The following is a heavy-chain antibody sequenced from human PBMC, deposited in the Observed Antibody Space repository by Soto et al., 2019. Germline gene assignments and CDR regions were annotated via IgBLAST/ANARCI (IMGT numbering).Heavy chain of an antibody. CDR2: ISAYTGNT. CDR1: GYTFTSYG. J-gene: IGHJ3*02. V-gene: IGHV1-18*01. CDR3: AREDYCSSTSCSEEDEAFDI. Sequence: QVQLVQSGAEVKKPGASVKVSCKASGYTFTSYGISWVRQAPGQGLEWMGWISAYTGNTNYAQKLQGRVTMTTDTSTSTAYMELRSLRTDDTAVYYCAREDYCSSTSCSEEDEAFDIWGQGPMVTVSS. D-gene: IGHD2-2*01.